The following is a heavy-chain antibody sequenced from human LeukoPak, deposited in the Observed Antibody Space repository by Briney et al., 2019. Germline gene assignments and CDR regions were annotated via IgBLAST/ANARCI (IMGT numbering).Heavy chain of an antibody. CDR2: INPNSGGT. D-gene: IGHD3-3*01. CDR3: ATAGGIFGVVISDY. J-gene: IGHJ4*02. Sequence: ASVKVSCKASGYTFTGYYMHWVRQAPGQGLEWMGWINPNSGGTNYAQKFQGRVTMTRDTSISTAYMELSRLRSDDTAVYYCATAGGIFGVVISDYWGQGTLVTVSS. CDR1: GYTFTGYY. V-gene: IGHV1-2*02.